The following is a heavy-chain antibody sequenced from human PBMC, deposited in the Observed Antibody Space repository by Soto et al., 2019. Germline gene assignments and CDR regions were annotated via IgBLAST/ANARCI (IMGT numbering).Heavy chain of an antibody. CDR3: ARASRGGSYSYNWFDP. V-gene: IGHV1-69*01. CDR1: GGTFSSYA. Sequence: QVQLVQSGAEVKKPGSSVKVSCKASGGTFSSYAISWVRQAPGQGLEWMGGIIPIFGTANYAQKFQGRVTIAADESTSIAYMELSCLRSEDTAVYYCARASRGGSYSYNWFDPWGQGTLLTVSS. D-gene: IGHD1-26*01. CDR2: IIPIFGTA. J-gene: IGHJ5*02.